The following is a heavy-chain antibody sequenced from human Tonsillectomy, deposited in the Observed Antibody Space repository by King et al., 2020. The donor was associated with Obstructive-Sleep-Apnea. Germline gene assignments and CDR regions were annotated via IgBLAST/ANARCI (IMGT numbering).Heavy chain of an antibody. CDR1: GFTFSSLT. V-gene: IGHV3-30*02. D-gene: IGHD3-10*01. CDR3: AKEGGGGDPFDY. Sequence: VQLVESGGGVVQPGGSLRLSCAASGFTFSSLTLHWVRQAPGKGLEWVAFIRFDGSNEYYADSVKGRFTVSRDSSKKTVYLQMNSLRPEDTAVYYCAKEGGGGDPFDYWGQGTLVTVSS. J-gene: IGHJ4*02. CDR2: IRFDGSNE.